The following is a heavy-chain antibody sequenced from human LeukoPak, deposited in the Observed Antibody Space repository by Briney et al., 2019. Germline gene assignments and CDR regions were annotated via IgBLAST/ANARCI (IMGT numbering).Heavy chain of an antibody. CDR1: GGTFSSYA. J-gene: IGHJ4*02. CDR3: AREEVLTGDLHLDY. V-gene: IGHV1-69*05. CDR2: IIPIFGTA. Sequence: ASVNVSCKASGGTFSSYAISWVRQAPGQGLEWMGGIIPIFGTANYAQKFQGRVTMTRDTSTSTVYMELSSLRSEDTAVYYCAREEVLTGDLHLDYWGQGTLVTVSS. D-gene: IGHD7-27*01.